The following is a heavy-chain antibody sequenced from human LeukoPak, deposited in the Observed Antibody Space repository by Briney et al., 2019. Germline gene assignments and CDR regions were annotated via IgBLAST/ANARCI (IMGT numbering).Heavy chain of an antibody. V-gene: IGHV3-9*01. D-gene: IGHD2-2*01. CDR3: VKDFGQTTAAIAY. J-gene: IGHJ4*02. CDR1: GFPFDDYA. CDR2: IRWSTDSV. Sequence: GGSLRLSCAASGFPFDDYAMHWVRQAPGKGLEWVSGIRWSTDSVGYADSARGRFTISRDKAKNSLYLQMNSLRAEDTALYYCVKDFGQTTAAIAYWGQGTLVTVSS.